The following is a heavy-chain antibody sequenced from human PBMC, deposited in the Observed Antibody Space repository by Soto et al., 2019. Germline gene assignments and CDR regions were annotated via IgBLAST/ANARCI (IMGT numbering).Heavy chain of an antibody. CDR1: GGSFSGSY. V-gene: IGHV4-34*01. CDR3: ASRYNWNYYYYGMDV. D-gene: IGHD1-20*01. J-gene: IGHJ6*02. Sequence: TLSLTCAVYGGSFSGSYWSWISQPPGKGLEWIGEINHSGSTNYNPSLKSRVTISVDTSKNQFSLKLSSVTAADTAVYYCASRYNWNYYYYGMDVWGQGTTVTVSS. CDR2: INHSGST.